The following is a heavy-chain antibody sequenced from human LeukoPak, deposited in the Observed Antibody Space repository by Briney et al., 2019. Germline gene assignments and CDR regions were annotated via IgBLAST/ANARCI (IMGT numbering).Heavy chain of an antibody. CDR2: IYPGDSGT. CDR3: ARDNNGYSLFDV. D-gene: IGHD3-22*01. CDR1: GYSFTNYW. J-gene: IGHJ2*01. V-gene: IGHV5-51*01. Sequence: GESLKISCKGSGYSFTNYWICWVRHMPGKGLECMGIIYPGDSGTKYSPSFQGQVTISVDKSINTAYLQWSSLKASDTAMYYCARDNNGYSLFDVWGRGTLVTVSS.